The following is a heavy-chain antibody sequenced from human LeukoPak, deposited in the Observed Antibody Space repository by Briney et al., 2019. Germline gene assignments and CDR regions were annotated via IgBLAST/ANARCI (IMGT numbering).Heavy chain of an antibody. CDR2: INPNSGGT. J-gene: IGHJ1*01. Sequence: ASVKVSCKASGYTFTGYYMHWVRQAPGQGLEWMGWINPNSGGTNYAQKFQGRVTMTRDTSISTAYMELSRLRSGDTAVYYCARDKGYCSSTSCFWQGYFQHWGQGTLVTVSS. CDR3: ARDKGYCSSTSCFWQGYFQH. CDR1: GYTFTGYY. V-gene: IGHV1-2*02. D-gene: IGHD2-2*01.